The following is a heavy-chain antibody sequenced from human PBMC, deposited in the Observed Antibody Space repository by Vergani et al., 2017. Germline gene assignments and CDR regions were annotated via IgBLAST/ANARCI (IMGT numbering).Heavy chain of an antibody. CDR3: ARTXHVLRFLEWPRFDP. J-gene: IGHJ5*02. D-gene: IGHD3-3*01. CDR2: IIPNFSPA. Sequence: QVQLVQSGAEVKKPGSSVRVSCKTSGGAFSTYAINWVRQAPGQGLEWMGAIIPNFSPARSAQKFQGRVTITADESTRTVYMELSSLRSEDTAVYYCARTXHVLRFLEWPRFDPWGQGTLVTVSS. CDR1: GGAFSTYA. V-gene: IGHV1-69*12.